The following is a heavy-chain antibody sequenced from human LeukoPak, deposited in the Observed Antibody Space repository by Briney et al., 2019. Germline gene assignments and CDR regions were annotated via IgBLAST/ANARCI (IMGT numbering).Heavy chain of an antibody. D-gene: IGHD3-9*01. CDR1: GYTFTGYY. J-gene: IGHJ4*02. CDR3: AISSITILDY. V-gene: IGHV1-69-2*01. CDR2: VDPEDGET. Sequence: ASVKVSCKVSGYTFTGYYMHWVQQAPGKGLEWMGLVDPEDGETIYAEKFQGRVTITADTSTDTAYMELSSLRSEDTAVYYCAISSITILDYWGQETLVTVSS.